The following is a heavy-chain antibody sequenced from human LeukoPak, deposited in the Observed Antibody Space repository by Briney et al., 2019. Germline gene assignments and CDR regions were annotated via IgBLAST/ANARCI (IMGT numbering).Heavy chain of an antibody. CDR1: GFPFSNAW. J-gene: IGHJ3*02. V-gene: IGHV3-15*01. CDR2: IKSKTDGGTT. Sequence: PGGSLRLSCAASGFPFSNAWMSWVRQAPGKGLEWVGRIKSKTDGGTTDYAAPVKGRFTISRDDSKNTLYLQMNSLKTEDTAVYYCTRAQRDYDFWSGRADAFDIWGQGTMVTVSS. D-gene: IGHD3-3*01. CDR3: TRAQRDYDFWSGRADAFDI.